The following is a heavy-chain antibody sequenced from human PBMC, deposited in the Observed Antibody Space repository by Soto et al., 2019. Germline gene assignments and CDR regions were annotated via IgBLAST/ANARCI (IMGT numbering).Heavy chain of an antibody. V-gene: IGHV3-23*01. J-gene: IGHJ4*02. CDR1: GFTFTSFA. CDR2: ISESGETT. D-gene: IGHD3-3*01. Sequence: GSLRLSCAASGFTFTSFAMSWVRQAPGKGLEWVSSISESGETTYHADSVKGRFTISRDNSENTLYLQMNSLRAEDTAIYYCAKKNYDFWSASGYWGQGTRVTVSS. CDR3: AKKNYDFWSASGY.